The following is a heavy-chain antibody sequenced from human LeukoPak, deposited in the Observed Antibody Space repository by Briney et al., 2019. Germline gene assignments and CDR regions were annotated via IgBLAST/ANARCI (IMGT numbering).Heavy chain of an antibody. CDR2: ISYDGSNK. V-gene: IGHV3-30*03. D-gene: IGHD5/OR15-5a*01. Sequence: PGRSLRLPCAASGFTFSSYGMHWVRQAPGKGLEWVAVISYDGSNKYYADSVKGRFTISRDNSKNTLYLQMNSLRAEDTAVYYCTMIVDIVSTGYFDYWGQGTLVTVSS. CDR1: GFTFSSYG. J-gene: IGHJ4*02. CDR3: TMIVDIVSTGYFDY.